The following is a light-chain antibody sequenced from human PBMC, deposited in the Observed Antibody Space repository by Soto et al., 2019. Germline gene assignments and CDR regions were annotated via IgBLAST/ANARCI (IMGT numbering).Light chain of an antibody. J-gene: IGKJ1*01. CDR3: QQYNHYWT. CDR1: QIISSW. V-gene: IGKV1-5*01. CDR2: DAS. Sequence: DIQMTQSPSTLSSSVGDRFTITFLSSQIISSWLAWYQQKPGKAPKVLIYDASSLESGVPSRFSGSGSGTEFSLTISSLQPDDFATYYCQQYNHYWTFGQGTKVDIK.